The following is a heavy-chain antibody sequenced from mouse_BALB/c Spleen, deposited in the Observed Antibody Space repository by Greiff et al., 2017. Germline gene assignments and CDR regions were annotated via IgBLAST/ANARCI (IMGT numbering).Heavy chain of an antibody. CDR2: INSNGGST. CDR1: GFTFSSYG. J-gene: IGHJ4*01. CDR3: ARDYRYDGRSPYAMDY. D-gene: IGHD2-14*01. Sequence: EVKLVESGGDLVKPGGSLKLSCAASGFTFSSYGMSWVRQTPDKRLELVATINSNGGSTYYPDSVKGRFTISRDNAKNTLYLQMSSLKSEDTAMYYCARDYRYDGRSPYAMDYWGQGTSVTVSS. V-gene: IGHV5-6-3*01.